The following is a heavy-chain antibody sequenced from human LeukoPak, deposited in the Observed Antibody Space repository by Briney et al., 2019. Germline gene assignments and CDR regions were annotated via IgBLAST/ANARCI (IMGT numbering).Heavy chain of an antibody. J-gene: IGHJ4*02. CDR3: ARGKVLFDY. CDR2: IYPNNSTR. CDR1: GYTFINFP. Sequence: GASVKVSCKASGYTFINFPLSWVRQAPGRGPEWVGWIYPNNSTRGYAKNFQGRVVLTRDTSISTAYMELRSLKSDDTAAYDCARGKVLFDYWGQGTLVAVSS. V-gene: IGHV1-8*01.